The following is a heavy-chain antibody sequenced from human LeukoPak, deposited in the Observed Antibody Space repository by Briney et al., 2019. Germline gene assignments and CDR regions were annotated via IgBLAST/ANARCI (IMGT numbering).Heavy chain of an antibody. J-gene: IGHJ6*02. Sequence: GGSLRLSCAASGFTFSSYAMSWVRQAPGKGLEWVAVIWYDGSNKYYADSVKGRFTISRDNSKNTLYLQMNSLRAEDTAVYYCERDRTPYGDYFLGRYYGMDVWGQGTTVTVSS. CDR2: IWYDGSNK. CDR3: ERDRTPYGDYFLGRYYGMDV. V-gene: IGHV3-33*08. D-gene: IGHD4-17*01. CDR1: GFTFSSYA.